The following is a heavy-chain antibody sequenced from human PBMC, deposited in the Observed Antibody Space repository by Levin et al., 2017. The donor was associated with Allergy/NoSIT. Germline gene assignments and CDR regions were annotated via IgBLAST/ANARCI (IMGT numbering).Heavy chain of an antibody. CDR2: IYYSGST. Sequence: SETLSLTCTVSGGSISGGGYHWTWIRQHPEKGLEWIGYIYYSGSTFSNPSLKSRLMISVDTSKNQFSLNVSSVTAADTAVYYCAREDGSTFDVWGQGALVTVAS. V-gene: IGHV4-31*03. J-gene: IGHJ4*02. D-gene: IGHD2-2*03. CDR3: AREDGSTFDV. CDR1: GGSISGGGYH.